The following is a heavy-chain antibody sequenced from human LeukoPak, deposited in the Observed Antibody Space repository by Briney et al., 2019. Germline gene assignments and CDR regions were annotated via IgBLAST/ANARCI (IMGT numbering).Heavy chain of an antibody. Sequence: GGSLRLSCAASGFTFSSYSMNWVRQAPGKGLEWVSSISSSSSYIYYADSVKGRFTISRDNAKNSLCLQMNSLRAEDTAVYYCARDQRWLVPYYYYGMDVWGQGTTVTVSS. D-gene: IGHD6-19*01. CDR2: ISSSSSYI. CDR1: GFTFSSYS. J-gene: IGHJ6*02. V-gene: IGHV3-21*01. CDR3: ARDQRWLVPYYYYGMDV.